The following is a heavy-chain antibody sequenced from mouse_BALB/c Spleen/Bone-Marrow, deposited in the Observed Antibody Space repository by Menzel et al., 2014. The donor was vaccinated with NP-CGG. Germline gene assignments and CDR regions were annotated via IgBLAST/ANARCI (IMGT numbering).Heavy chain of an antibody. J-gene: IGHJ4*01. CDR2: IDPANGNT. V-gene: IGHV14-3*02. CDR1: GFNIKDTY. CDR3: SSYAMDY. Sequence: EVNVVESGAELVKPGDSVKLSCTASGFNIKDTYMHWVKQRPEQGLEWIGRIDPANGNTKYDPKFQGKATITADTSSNTAYLQLSSLTSEDTAVYYGSSYAMDYWGQGTSVTVSS.